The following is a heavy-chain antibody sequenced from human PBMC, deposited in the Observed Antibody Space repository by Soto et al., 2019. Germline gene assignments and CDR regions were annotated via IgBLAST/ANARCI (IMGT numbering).Heavy chain of an antibody. Sequence: SETLSLTCTVSGGSVSSGSYYWSWIRQPPGKGLEWIGYIYYSGSTNYNPSLKSRVTISVDTSKNQFSLKLSSVTAADTAVYYCTRDNPYYYDSSGYNWFDPWGQGTLVTVSS. CDR2: IYYSGST. V-gene: IGHV4-61*01. CDR1: GGSVSSGSYY. D-gene: IGHD3-22*01. CDR3: TRDNPYYYDSSGYNWFDP. J-gene: IGHJ5*02.